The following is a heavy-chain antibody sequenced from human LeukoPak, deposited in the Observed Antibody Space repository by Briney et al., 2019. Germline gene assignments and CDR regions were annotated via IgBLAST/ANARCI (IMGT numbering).Heavy chain of an antibody. V-gene: IGHV4-30-2*01. CDR1: GGSISSGGYY. Sequence: PSETLSLTCTVSGGSISSGGYYWSWIRQPPGKGLEWTGYIYHSGSTYYNPSLKSRVTISVDRSKNQFSLKLSSVTAADTAVYYCARSAEYQLPERPGWFDPWGQGTLVTVSS. CDR2: IYHSGST. J-gene: IGHJ5*02. CDR3: ARSAEYQLPERPGWFDP. D-gene: IGHD2-2*01.